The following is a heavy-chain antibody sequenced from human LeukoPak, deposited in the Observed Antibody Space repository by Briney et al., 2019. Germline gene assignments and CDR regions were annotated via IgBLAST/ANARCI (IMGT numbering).Heavy chain of an antibody. J-gene: IGHJ3*02. CDR1: GFTFSIYA. CDR2: ISFDGSKK. D-gene: IGHD2-2*02. Sequence: GRSLRLSCAASGFTFSIYAMHWVRQAPGKGLEWVAVISFDGSKKYADSVKGRFTISRDNSKNTLYLQMNSLRAEDTAVYYCEGYCSSTSCYNAFDIWGQGTMVTVSP. V-gene: IGHV3-30*01. CDR3: EGYCSSTSCYNAFDI.